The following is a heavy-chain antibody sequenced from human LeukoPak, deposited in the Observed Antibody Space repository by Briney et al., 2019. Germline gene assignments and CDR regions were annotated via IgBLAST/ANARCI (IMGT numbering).Heavy chain of an antibody. CDR3: AKDYFNRNGVFDAFDL. Sequence: GGSLRLLCVAWVFIFSVFAMSWVRQAPGGGREWGSAIWGRGDDKYYYVYVKGRFTVSRDNSGKTLYLQMSALRAEDTAVYYCAKDYFNRNGVFDAFDLWGHGTTVTVS. D-gene: IGHD2/OR15-2a*01. CDR2: IWGRGDDK. V-gene: IGHV3-23*01. CDR1: VFIFSVFA. J-gene: IGHJ3*01.